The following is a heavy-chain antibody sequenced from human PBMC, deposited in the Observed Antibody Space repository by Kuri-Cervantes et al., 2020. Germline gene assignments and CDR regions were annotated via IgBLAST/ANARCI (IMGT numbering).Heavy chain of an antibody. Sequence: GGSLRLSCAASGFTFSSYGMHWVRQAPGKGLEWVAVISYDGSNKYYADSVKGRFTISRDNAKNTLYLQMNSLRAEDTAVYYCARGRYCSSTSCWDWFDPWGQGTLVTVSS. J-gene: IGHJ5*02. V-gene: IGHV3-30*12. CDR1: GFTFSSYG. CDR3: ARGRYCSSTSCWDWFDP. CDR2: ISYDGSNK. D-gene: IGHD2-2*01.